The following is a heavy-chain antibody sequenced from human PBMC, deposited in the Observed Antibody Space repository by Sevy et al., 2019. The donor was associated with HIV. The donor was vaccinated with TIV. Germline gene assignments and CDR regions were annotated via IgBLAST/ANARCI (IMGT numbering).Heavy chain of an antibody. CDR1: GLSVTNNG. Sequence: GSLRLSCEVSGLSVTNNGMHWVRQAPGKGLEWVAVISYDGINKYYGDSVKGRFIISRDRSKNTLYLQMNILRIEDTAVYYCAKGFTGFYGMDVWGQGTTVTVSS. CDR3: AKGFTGFYGMDV. D-gene: IGHD3-9*01. J-gene: IGHJ6*02. V-gene: IGHV3-30*18. CDR2: ISYDGINK.